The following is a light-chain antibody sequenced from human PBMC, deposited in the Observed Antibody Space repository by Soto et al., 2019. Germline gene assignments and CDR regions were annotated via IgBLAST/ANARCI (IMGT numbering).Light chain of an antibody. CDR2: GAS. Sequence: DIQMTQSPSSLSASVGDRVTITCRASQAITNDLGWFQQKPGKAPKRLIYGASTLHSGVSSRFSGSGSGTEFTLTISSLQAEDFATYYCLQYYSYPRTFGQGTKVDIK. CDR3: LQYYSYPRT. V-gene: IGKV1-17*01. J-gene: IGKJ1*01. CDR1: QAITND.